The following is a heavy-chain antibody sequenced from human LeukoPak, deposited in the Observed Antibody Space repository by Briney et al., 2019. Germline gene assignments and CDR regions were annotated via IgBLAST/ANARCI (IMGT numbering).Heavy chain of an antibody. Sequence: ASVKVSCKASGGTFSSYAISWVRQAPGQGLEWMGWISAYNGNTNYAQKLQGRVTMTTDTSTSTAYMELRSLRSDDTAVYYCARDRYCSSTSCYGVHPGWFDPWGQGTLVTVSS. CDR2: ISAYNGNT. D-gene: IGHD2-2*01. J-gene: IGHJ5*02. CDR1: GGTFSSYA. CDR3: ARDRYCSSTSCYGVHPGWFDP. V-gene: IGHV1-18*01.